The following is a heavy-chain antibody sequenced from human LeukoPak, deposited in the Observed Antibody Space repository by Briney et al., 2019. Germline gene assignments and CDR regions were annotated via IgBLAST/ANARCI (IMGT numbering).Heavy chain of an antibody. CDR2: INPNSGGA. CDR3: ARARGAGYSSSWYVYFDY. J-gene: IGHJ4*02. CDR1: GYTFTGYY. V-gene: IGHV1-2*02. Sequence: ASVKVSCKASGYTFTGYYMHWVRQAPGQGLEWMGWINPNSGGAKYAQKFQSRVTMTRDTSISTAYMELSRLRTDDTAVYYCARARGAGYSSSWYVYFDYWGQGTLVTVSS. D-gene: IGHD6-13*01.